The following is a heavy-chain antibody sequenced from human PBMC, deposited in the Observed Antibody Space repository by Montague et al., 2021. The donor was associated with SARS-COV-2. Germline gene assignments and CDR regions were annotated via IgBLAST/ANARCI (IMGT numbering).Heavy chain of an antibody. V-gene: IGHV6-1*01. J-gene: IGHJ4*02. D-gene: IGHD1-14*01. CDR3: TQERGPGRTTWHYFDY. CDR2: TYYRSKWYN. CDR1: GDSVSSNIAA. Sequence: LRLSCAISGDSVSSNIAAWNWIRQSPSRGLEWLGRTYYRSKWYNDYAVSVRSRITISPDTSKNQFSLQLNSVTPEDTAVYYCTQERGPGRTTWHYFDYWGQGTPVTVS.